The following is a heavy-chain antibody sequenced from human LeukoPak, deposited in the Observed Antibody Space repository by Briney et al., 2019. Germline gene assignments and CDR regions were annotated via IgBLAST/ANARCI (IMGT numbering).Heavy chain of an antibody. J-gene: IGHJ4*02. D-gene: IGHD3-22*01. CDR1: GGSFNGYY. CDR2: INHSGST. Sequence: MASETLSLTCAVYGGSFNGYYLNWIRQPPGKGLEWIGEINHSGSTNYNPSLKGRVTISVDTSKNQFTLKLSSVTAADTAKYYCAYDTSGNGYWGQGTLVTVSS. CDR3: AYDTSGNGY. V-gene: IGHV4-34*01.